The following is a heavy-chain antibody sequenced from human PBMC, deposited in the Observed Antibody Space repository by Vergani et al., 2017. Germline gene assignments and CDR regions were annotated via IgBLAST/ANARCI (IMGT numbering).Heavy chain of an antibody. CDR3: TTDPRYCGDGSCYWLRDHHYYGMDV. V-gene: IGHV3-15*07. CDR2: IKSTFDRGTT. J-gene: IGHJ6*02. Sequence: EVQLVESGGGIVKPEGSLRLSCVASGFSFRNAWMNWVRRTTGKGLEWVGRIKSTFDRGTTDYAAAVKGRFTISRDDSKNTLFLQMNGLKTEDIGVYYCTTDPRYCGDGSCYWLRDHHYYGMDVWGQGTTVTVSS. D-gene: IGHD2-21*01. CDR1: GFSFRNAW.